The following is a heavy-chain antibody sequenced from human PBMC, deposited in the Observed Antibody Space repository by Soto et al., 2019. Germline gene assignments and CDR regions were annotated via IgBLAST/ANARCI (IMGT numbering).Heavy chain of an antibody. Sequence: SETLSLTCTVSGGSISSGGYYWSWIRQHPGKGLEWIGYIYYSGSTYYNPSLKSRVTISVDTSKNQFSLKLSSVTAADTAVYYCASLRPLDCSGGSCYSITEYFQHWGQGTLVTVSS. CDR1: GGSISSGGYY. CDR2: IYYSGST. D-gene: IGHD2-15*01. V-gene: IGHV4-31*03. J-gene: IGHJ1*01. CDR3: ASLRPLDCSGGSCYSITEYFQH.